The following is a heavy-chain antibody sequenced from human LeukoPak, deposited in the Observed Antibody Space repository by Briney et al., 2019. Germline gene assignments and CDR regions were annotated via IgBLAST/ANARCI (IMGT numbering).Heavy chain of an antibody. CDR1: GASIISYF. CDR3: ASQWATLGYCGGGSCRLDC. V-gene: IGHV4-59*12. CDR2: IYYSGST. J-gene: IGHJ4*02. D-gene: IGHD2-15*01. Sequence: SESLSLACSLSGASIISYFWGWIRQPPGKGLGWIGYIYYSGSTNYNPSLKSRITISVDNTKNQLSLELSSVIAADTAVYYCASQWATLGYCGGGSCRLDCWGQGTLVTVSS.